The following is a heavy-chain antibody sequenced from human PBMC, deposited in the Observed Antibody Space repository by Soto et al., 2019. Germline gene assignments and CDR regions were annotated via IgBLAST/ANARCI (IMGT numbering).Heavy chain of an antibody. D-gene: IGHD3-10*01. Sequence: GGPLRLSWAASGFTFSSYGMHWVRQAPGKGLEWVAVISYDGSNKYYADSVKGRFTISRDNSKNTLYLQMNSLRAEDTAVYYCAKDGRAYCYYGMDVWGQGTTVTVSS. CDR3: AKDGRAYCYYGMDV. V-gene: IGHV3-30*18. CDR1: GFTFSSYG. CDR2: ISYDGSNK. J-gene: IGHJ6*02.